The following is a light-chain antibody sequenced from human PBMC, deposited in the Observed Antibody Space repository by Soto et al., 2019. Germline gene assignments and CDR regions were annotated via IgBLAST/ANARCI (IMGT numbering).Light chain of an antibody. CDR2: GAS. V-gene: IGKV3-20*01. J-gene: IGKJ1*01. Sequence: EIVLTQSPGTLSLSTGERATLSCRASRDVSSNYLAWYQQKPGQAPRLLIYGASGRATGIPDRFSGSGSGTDFTLTISRLEPEDFAVYYCQQYGSSGTFGQGTKVDI. CDR3: QQYGSSGT. CDR1: RDVSSNY.